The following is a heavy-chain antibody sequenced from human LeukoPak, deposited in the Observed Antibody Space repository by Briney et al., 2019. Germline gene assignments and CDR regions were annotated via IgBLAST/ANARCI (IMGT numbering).Heavy chain of an antibody. CDR3: AREGVTKYYFDY. D-gene: IGHD4-11*01. V-gene: IGHV4-31*03. J-gene: IGHJ4*02. CDR1: GGSISSGDFY. Sequence: SETLSLTCTVSGGSISSGDFYWSWIRQHPGKGLEWIGYIYYSGTTYYSPSLKSRVTISLDTTKNQFSLKLSSVTAADTAVYYCAREGVTKYYFDYWGQGTLVTVSS. CDR2: IYYSGTT.